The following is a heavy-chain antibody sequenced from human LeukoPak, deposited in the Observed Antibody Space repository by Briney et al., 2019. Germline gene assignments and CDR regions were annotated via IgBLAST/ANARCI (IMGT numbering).Heavy chain of an antibody. Sequence: ASVKVSCKASGGTFSSYAISWVRQAPGQGLEWMGWISAYNGNTNYAQKLQGRVTMTTDTSTSTAYMELRSLRSDDTAVYYCARDLELWNRGTFDYWGQGTLVTVSS. CDR3: ARDLELWNRGTFDY. J-gene: IGHJ4*02. CDR1: GGTFSSYA. CDR2: ISAYNGNT. D-gene: IGHD5-18*01. V-gene: IGHV1-18*01.